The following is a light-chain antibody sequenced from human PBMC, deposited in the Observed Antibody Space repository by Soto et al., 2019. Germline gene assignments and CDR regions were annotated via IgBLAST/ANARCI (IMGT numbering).Light chain of an antibody. CDR1: QSVSSSY. V-gene: IGKV3-15*01. CDR3: QQYSNWPPIT. Sequence: EIVLTQSPGTLSLSPGERATLSCRASQSVSSSYLAWYQQTPGQAPRLLIYDTSTRAPGIPARFSGSGSGTEFTLTISSLQSEDFAVYYCQQYSNWPPITVGQGTRLEIK. CDR2: DTS. J-gene: IGKJ5*01.